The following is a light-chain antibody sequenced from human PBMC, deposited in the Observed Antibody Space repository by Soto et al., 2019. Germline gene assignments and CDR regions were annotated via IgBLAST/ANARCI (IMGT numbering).Light chain of an antibody. CDR2: DVS. V-gene: IGLV2-14*01. CDR1: SSDVGGYNY. J-gene: IGLJ1*01. CDR3: SSYTSSSTPRYV. Sequence: QSMLTQPASVSGSPGQSITISCTGTSSDVGGYNYVSWYQQHPGKAPKLMIYDVSNRPSGVSNRFSGSKSGNTASLTISGLQAEDEADYYCSSYTSSSTPRYVFGTGTKVTVL.